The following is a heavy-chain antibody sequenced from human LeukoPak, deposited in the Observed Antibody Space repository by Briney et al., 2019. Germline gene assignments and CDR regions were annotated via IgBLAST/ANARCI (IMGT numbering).Heavy chain of an antibody. CDR1: GGSISSYY. D-gene: IGHD6-19*01. J-gene: IGHJ5*02. Sequence: PSETLSLTCTVSGGSISSYYWSWIRRPPGKGLEWIGYIYYSGSTNYNPSLKSRVTISVDTSKNQFSLKLSSVTAADTAVYYCARLYSSGWYGTNWFDPWGQGTLVTVSS. V-gene: IGHV4-59*01. CDR2: IYYSGST. CDR3: ARLYSSGWYGTNWFDP.